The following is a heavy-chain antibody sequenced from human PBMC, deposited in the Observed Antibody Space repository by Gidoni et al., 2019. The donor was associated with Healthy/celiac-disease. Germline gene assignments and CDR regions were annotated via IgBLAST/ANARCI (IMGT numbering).Heavy chain of an antibody. CDR3: ARDSPFNYDSSGYYYDFDY. V-gene: IGHV3-33*01. D-gene: IGHD3-22*01. CDR2: IWYDGSNK. J-gene: IGHJ4*02. CDR1: GFTFSSYG. Sequence: QVQLVESGGGVVQPGRSLRLSCAASGFTFSSYGMHWVRQAPGKGLEWVAVIWYDGSNKYYADSVKGRFTISRDNSKNTLYLQMNSLRAEDTAVYYCARDSPFNYDSSGYYYDFDYWGQGTLVTVSS.